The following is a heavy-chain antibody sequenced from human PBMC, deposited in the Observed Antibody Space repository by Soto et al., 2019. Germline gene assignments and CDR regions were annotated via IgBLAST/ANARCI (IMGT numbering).Heavy chain of an antibody. J-gene: IGHJ3*01. CDR1: GFPLSTYA. D-gene: IGHD6-19*01. V-gene: IGHV3-48*02. CDR2: IRHTTSAT. CDR3: ARDRGSSGMFELDV. Sequence: EVQLVESGGGLVQPGGSLRLSCTASGFPLSTYAMDWVRQAPGQGLEWISYIRHTTSATFYADAVKGRFTISRDNRKNSLFLQMNSLRDDDTGVYFCARDRGSSGMFELDVWGPGTLVTVSS.